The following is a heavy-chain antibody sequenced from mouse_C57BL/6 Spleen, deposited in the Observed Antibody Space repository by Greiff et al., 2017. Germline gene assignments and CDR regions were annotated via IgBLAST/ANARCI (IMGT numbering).Heavy chain of an antibody. CDR1: GYTFTSYW. D-gene: IGHD2-3*01. CDR3: ARSRIYDGYSWFAY. Sequence: QVQLQQSGTELVKPGASVKLSCKASGYTFTSYWMHWVKQRPGQGLEWIGNINPSNGGTNYNEKFKSKATLTVDKSSSTAYMQLSSLTSEDSAVYYCARSRIYDGYSWFAYWGQGTLVTVSA. J-gene: IGHJ3*01. CDR2: INPSNGGT. V-gene: IGHV1-53*01.